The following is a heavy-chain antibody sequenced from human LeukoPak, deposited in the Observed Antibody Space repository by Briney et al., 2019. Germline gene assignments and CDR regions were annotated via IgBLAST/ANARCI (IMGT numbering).Heavy chain of an antibody. CDR2: ISGSGGST. V-gene: IGHV3-23*01. CDR3: AKDWSVSYSAFDI. D-gene: IGHD1-26*01. Sequence: GGSLRLSCAASGFTFSSYAMSWVRQAPGKGLEWVSDISGSGGSTYYADSVKGRFTISRDNSKNTLYLEMNSLRAEDTAVYYCAKDWSVSYSAFDIWGQGTMVTVSS. CDR1: GFTFSSYA. J-gene: IGHJ3*02.